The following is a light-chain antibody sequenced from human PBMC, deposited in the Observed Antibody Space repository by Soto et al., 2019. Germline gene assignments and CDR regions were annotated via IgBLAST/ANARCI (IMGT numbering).Light chain of an antibody. V-gene: IGLV2-23*02. CDR2: EVT. J-gene: IGLJ1*01. CDR1: SSDVGTYNL. CDR3: CSYGGSSALPYV. Sequence: QAALAQPASVSGYPEQSVTISYTGTSSDVGTYNLVSWYQQHPGKAPKLIIYEVTERPSGVSNRFSGSKFGNTASLTISGLLPEDEADYYCCSYGGSSALPYVFGTGTKVTVL.